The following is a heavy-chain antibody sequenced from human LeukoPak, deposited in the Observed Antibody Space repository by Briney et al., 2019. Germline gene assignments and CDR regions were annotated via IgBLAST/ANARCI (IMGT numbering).Heavy chain of an antibody. CDR1: GFSFCNFL. V-gene: IGHV3-7*03. CDR2: LIPDASHI. CDR3: AKWGDYDVLTGYYVSDY. Sequence: PGGSLRHSCAASGFSFCNFLMAWGRQRPGEGLGWVANLIPDASHISYVDSVEGRFTISRDNAKNSLYLQMNSLRAEDTAVYYCAKWGDYDVLTGYYVSDYWGQGTLVTVSS. D-gene: IGHD3-9*01. J-gene: IGHJ4*02.